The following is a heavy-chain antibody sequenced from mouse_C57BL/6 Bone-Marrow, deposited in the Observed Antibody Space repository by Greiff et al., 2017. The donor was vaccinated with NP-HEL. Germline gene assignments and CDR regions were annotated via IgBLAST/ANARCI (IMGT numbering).Heavy chain of an antibody. Sequence: VQLQQSGAELVRPGSSVKLSCKASGYTFTSYWMHWVKQRPIQGLEWIGNIDPSDSETHYNQKFKDKATLTVDKSSSTAYMQLSSLTSEDSAVYYCARESFITTVVADFDYWGQGTTLTVSS. D-gene: IGHD1-1*01. J-gene: IGHJ2*01. CDR3: ARESFITTVVADFDY. CDR2: IDPSDSET. V-gene: IGHV1-52*01. CDR1: GYTFTSYW.